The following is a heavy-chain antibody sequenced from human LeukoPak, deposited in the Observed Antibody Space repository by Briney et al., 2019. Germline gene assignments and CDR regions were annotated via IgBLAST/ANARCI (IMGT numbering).Heavy chain of an antibody. CDR3: ARHREYGLKLVSFDY. D-gene: IGHD6-13*01. V-gene: IGHV5-51*01. CDR2: IYPGDSDT. J-gene: IGHJ4*02. CDR1: GYSFTSYW. Sequence: GESLKISCKGSGYSFTSYWIGWVRRMPGKGLEGMGIIYPGDSDTRYSPSFQGQVTISADKSISTAYLQWSSLKASDTAMYYCARHREYGLKLVSFDYWGQGTLVTVSS.